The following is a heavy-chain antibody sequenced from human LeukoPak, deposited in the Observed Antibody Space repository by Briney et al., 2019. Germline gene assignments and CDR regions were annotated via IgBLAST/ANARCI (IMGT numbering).Heavy chain of an antibody. Sequence: PSETLSLTCTVSGGSISSGDYYWSWIRQPPGKGLEWIGSIYYSGSTYYNPSLKSRVTISVDTSKNQFSLKLGSVTAADTAVYYCARHLTAMGPIGAFDIWGQGTMVTVSS. J-gene: IGHJ3*02. V-gene: IGHV4-39*01. CDR2: IYYSGST. CDR1: GGSISSGDYY. CDR3: ARHLTAMGPIGAFDI. D-gene: IGHD5-18*01.